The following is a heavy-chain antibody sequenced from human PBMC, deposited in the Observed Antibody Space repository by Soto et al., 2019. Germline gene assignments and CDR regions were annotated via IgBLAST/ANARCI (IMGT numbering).Heavy chain of an antibody. CDR3: ARDRGSYALDY. Sequence: QVQLVQSGAEVKKPGASVKVSCKASGYTFTIYGIIWVRQAPGQGLEWMGWISTSNGNTNYAQKLQGGVTMTTDTSTSKAYMELGSLRSDDTAVYYCARDRGSYALDYWGQGTLVTVSS. V-gene: IGHV1-18*01. D-gene: IGHD1-26*01. CDR1: GYTFTIYG. CDR2: ISTSNGNT. J-gene: IGHJ4*02.